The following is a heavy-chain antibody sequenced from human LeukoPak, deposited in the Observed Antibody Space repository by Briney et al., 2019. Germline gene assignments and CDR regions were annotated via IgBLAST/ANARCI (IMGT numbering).Heavy chain of an antibody. V-gene: IGHV3-23*01. CDR1: GFTFSSYG. CDR3: AKDTEEWELHDY. D-gene: IGHD1-26*01. J-gene: IGHJ4*02. CDR2: ISGSGGST. Sequence: GGSLRLSCAASGFTFSSYGMSWVRQAPGKGLEWVSAISGSGGSTYYADSVKGRFTISRDNSKNTLYLQMNSLRAEDTAVYYCAKDTEEWELHDYWGQGTLVTVSS.